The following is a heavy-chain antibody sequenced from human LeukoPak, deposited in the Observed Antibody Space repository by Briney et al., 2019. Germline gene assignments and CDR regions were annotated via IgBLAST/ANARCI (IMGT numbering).Heavy chain of an antibody. D-gene: IGHD2-2*03. Sequence: PGGSLRLSCAASGFTFSSYWMSWVRQAPGKGLEWVANIKQDGSEKYYVDSVKGRFTISRDNAKNSLYLQMNSLRAEDTAVYYCARAGYCSSTSCYGQWYYYYMDVWGKGTTVTVSS. CDR1: GFTFSSYW. CDR3: ARAGYCSSTSCYGQWYYYYMDV. J-gene: IGHJ6*03. CDR2: IKQDGSEK. V-gene: IGHV3-7*01.